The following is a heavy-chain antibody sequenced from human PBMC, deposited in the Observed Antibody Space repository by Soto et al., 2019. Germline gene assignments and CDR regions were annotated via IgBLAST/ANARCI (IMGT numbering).Heavy chain of an antibody. Sequence: QVQLVQSGAEVKKPGSSVKVSCKASGGTFSSYTISWVRQAPGQGLEWMGRIIPILGIANYAQKFQGRVTITADKSTSTAYMELSSLRSEDTAVYYCARDPSMGYYYGMDVWGQGTTVTVSS. D-gene: IGHD2-8*01. V-gene: IGHV1-69*08. CDR2: IIPILGIA. CDR3: ARDPSMGYYYGMDV. CDR1: GGTFSSYT. J-gene: IGHJ6*02.